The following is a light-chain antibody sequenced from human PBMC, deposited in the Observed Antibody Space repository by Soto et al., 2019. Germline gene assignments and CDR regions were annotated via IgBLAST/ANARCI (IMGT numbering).Light chain of an antibody. CDR1: QTVSSSY. CDR3: QHFGSSPNT. J-gene: IGKJ3*01. CDR2: GAS. Sequence: EIVLTQSPGTLSLSPGERATLSCRASQTVSSSYLAWYQQKPGQAPRLLIYGASSRATGIPDRFSGSGSGTDFTLTISRLEPEDFAVYYCQHFGSSPNTFGPGTKVDIK. V-gene: IGKV3-20*01.